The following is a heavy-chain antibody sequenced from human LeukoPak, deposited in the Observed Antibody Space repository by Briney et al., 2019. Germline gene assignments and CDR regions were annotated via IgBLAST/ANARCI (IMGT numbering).Heavy chain of an antibody. CDR2: ISSSASAI. CDR1: GFTSSDYY. D-gene: IGHD2-2*01. V-gene: IGHV3-11*01. J-gene: IGHJ4*02. CDR3: ASGSSTSRMLGY. Sequence: GGSLRLSCAASGFTSSDYYMSWIRQAPGKGLEWVSYISSSASAIYYADSVKGRFTISRDNAKNSLHLQMNSLRAEDTAVYYCASGSSTSRMLGYWGQGTLVTVSS.